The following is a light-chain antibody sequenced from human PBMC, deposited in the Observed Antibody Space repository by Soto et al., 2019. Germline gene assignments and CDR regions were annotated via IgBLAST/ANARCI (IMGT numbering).Light chain of an antibody. Sequence: QSALTQPPSASGSPGQSVTISCTGTSSDVGGYNYVSWYQQHPGKAPKLMIYEVSKRPSGVPDRFSGSKSGNTASLTVSGLQAEDEADYYCSSYAGSNNFRVFGTGT. CDR2: EVS. CDR1: SSDVGGYNY. CDR3: SSYAGSNNFRV. J-gene: IGLJ1*01. V-gene: IGLV2-8*01.